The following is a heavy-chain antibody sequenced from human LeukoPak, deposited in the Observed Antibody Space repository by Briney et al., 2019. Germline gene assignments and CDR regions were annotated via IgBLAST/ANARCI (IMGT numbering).Heavy chain of an antibody. CDR1: GFTFSSYG. V-gene: IGHV3-30*18. J-gene: IGHJ4*02. D-gene: IGHD3-22*01. CDR2: ISYDGSNK. CDR3: AKGTYYYDSSGYYYGPTFDN. Sequence: GGSLRLSCAASGFTFSSYGMHWVRQAPGKGLEWVAVISYDGSNKYYADSVKGRFTISRDNSKNTLYLQMNSLRAEDTAVYYCAKGTYYYDSSGYYYGPTFDNWGQGTLVTVSA.